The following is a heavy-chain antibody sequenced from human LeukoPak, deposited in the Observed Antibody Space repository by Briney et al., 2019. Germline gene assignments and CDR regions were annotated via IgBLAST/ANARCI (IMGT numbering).Heavy chain of an antibody. CDR1: GYTFTGYF. Sequence: GASVKVSCKASGYTFTGYFMHWGRQAPGQGLEWMGWINPNSGDTNYAQKFQGRVTMTRDTSISTAYMELSRLRSDDTAVYYRARVGYYGSGSYGYWGQGTLVTVSS. V-gene: IGHV1-2*02. CDR2: INPNSGDT. J-gene: IGHJ4*02. CDR3: ARVGYYGSGSYGY. D-gene: IGHD3-10*01.